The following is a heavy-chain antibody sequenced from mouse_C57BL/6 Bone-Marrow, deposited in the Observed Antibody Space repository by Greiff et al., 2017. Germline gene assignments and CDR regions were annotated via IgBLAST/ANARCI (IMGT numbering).Heavy chain of an antibody. J-gene: IGHJ3*01. Sequence: EVQLVESGGDLVKPGGSLTLSCAASGFTFSSYGMSWVRQTPDKRLEWVATISSGGSYTYYPDSVKGRFTISRDTAKNTLYLQMSRLMSEDTAMYYCARGGGYWFAYWGQGTLVTVSA. CDR2: ISSGGSYT. V-gene: IGHV5-6*01. D-gene: IGHD1-1*02. CDR1: GFTFSSYG. CDR3: ARGGGYWFAY.